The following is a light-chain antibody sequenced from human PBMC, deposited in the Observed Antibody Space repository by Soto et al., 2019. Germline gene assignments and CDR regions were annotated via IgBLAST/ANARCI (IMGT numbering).Light chain of an antibody. V-gene: IGKV3-20*01. J-gene: IGKJ2*01. CDR3: QQYGSWYT. CDR1: QSVSRSY. Sequence: EIVLAPSPGTLSLSPGERATLSCRASQSVSRSYLAWYQQKPGQAPRLLIYGASSRATGIPDRFSGSGSGTDFTLTISRLEPEDYAVYYYQQYGSWYTFGQGTKLEIK. CDR2: GAS.